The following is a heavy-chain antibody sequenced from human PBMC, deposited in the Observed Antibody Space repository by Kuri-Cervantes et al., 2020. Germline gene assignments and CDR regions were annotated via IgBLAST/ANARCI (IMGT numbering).Heavy chain of an antibody. J-gene: IGHJ5*02. V-gene: IGHV1-69*13. CDR2: IIPIFGTA. D-gene: IGHD4-17*01. CDR1: GGTFSSYA. Sequence: SVKVSCKASGGTFSSYAISWVRQAPGQGLEWMGGIIPIFGTANYAQKFQGRVTITADESTSTAYMELSSLRSADTAVYYCVSPRDYGDYVWFDPWGQGTLVTVSS. CDR3: VSPRDYGDYVWFDP.